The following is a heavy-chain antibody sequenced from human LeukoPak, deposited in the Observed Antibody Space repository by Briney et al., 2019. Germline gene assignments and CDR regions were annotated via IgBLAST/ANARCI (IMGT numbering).Heavy chain of an antibody. CDR2: IPYDGSDK. J-gene: IGHJ4*02. CDR1: GFTFSAFG. Sequence: GGSLRLSCAASGFTFSAFGMHWVRQAPGKGLEWVTFIPYDGSDKYYADSVKGRFTISRDNAKNSLYLQMNSLRAEDTAVYYCVRTGYYLDYWGQGTLVTVSS. CDR3: VRTGYYLDY. V-gene: IGHV3-30*12. D-gene: IGHD3-9*01.